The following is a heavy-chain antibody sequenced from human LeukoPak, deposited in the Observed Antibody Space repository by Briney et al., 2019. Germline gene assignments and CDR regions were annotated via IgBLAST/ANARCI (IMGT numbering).Heavy chain of an antibody. Sequence: PGRSLRLSCAASGFTFSSYVMHWVRQAPGKGLEWVAVISYDGSNKYYADSVKGRFTISRDNSKDTLYLQMNSLRAEDTAVYYCARMVRTIYAYWGQGTLVTVSS. D-gene: IGHD2/OR15-2a*01. J-gene: IGHJ4*02. CDR1: GFTFSSYV. CDR2: ISYDGSNK. V-gene: IGHV3-30-3*01. CDR3: ARMVRTIYAY.